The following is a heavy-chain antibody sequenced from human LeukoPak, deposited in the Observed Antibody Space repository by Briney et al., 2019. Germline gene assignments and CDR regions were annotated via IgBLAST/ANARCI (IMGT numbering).Heavy chain of an antibody. J-gene: IGHJ4*02. CDR3: ARSFGFYDSSGYYLFDY. D-gene: IGHD3-22*01. CDR1: GFTFTTYG. CDR2: ISNSGSPI. V-gene: IGHV3-48*04. Sequence: GGSLRLSCAASGFTFTTYGMNWVRQAPGKGLEWVSYISNSGSPIYYADSVKGRFTISRDHAKSSLYLQMTSLRAEDTAVYYCARSFGFYDSSGYYLFDYWGQGTLVTVSS.